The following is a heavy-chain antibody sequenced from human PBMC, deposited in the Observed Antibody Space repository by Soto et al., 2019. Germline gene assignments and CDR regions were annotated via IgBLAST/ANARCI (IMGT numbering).Heavy chain of an antibody. Sequence: EVQLLESGGGLVQPGGSLRLSCAASGFTFSSYGMTWVRQAPGKGLEWVSFSSATGAGTYYADSVKGRFTISRDNSKNALYLQMTGLRADDTAVYYWAKDRRAGGNYGFYSDFWGQGALVIVSS. CDR1: GFTFSSYG. V-gene: IGHV3-23*01. CDR3: AKDRRAGGNYGFYSDF. CDR2: SSATGAGT. J-gene: IGHJ4*02. D-gene: IGHD1-7*01.